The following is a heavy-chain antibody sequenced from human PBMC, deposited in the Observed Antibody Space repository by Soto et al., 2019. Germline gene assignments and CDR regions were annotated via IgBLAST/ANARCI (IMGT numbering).Heavy chain of an antibody. J-gene: IGHJ6*02. V-gene: IGHV3-23*01. CDR2: ISGSGGSST. CDR1: GFTFSSYP. Sequence: EVQLLESGGGLVQPGGSLRLSCAASGFTFSSYPMSWVRQAPGKRLEWVSAISGSGGSSTYYADSVRGRFTISRDNSNNTLYLQMNSLRVEDTAVYYCAKEDYGMDVWGQGTTVTVSS. CDR3: AKEDYGMDV.